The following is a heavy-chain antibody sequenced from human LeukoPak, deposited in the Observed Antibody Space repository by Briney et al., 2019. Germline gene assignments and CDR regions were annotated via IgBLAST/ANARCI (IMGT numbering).Heavy chain of an antibody. Sequence: WETLSLTCTVSGGSISSYYWSWVRQPPGKGLEWIGYIYYSGSTNYNPSLKSRVTISVDTSKNQFSLKLSSVTAADTAVYYCARAGGGTTDYFDYWGQGTLVTVSS. CDR2: IYYSGST. CDR1: GGSISSYY. J-gene: IGHJ4*02. CDR3: ARAGGGTTDYFDY. V-gene: IGHV4-59*01. D-gene: IGHD1-1*01.